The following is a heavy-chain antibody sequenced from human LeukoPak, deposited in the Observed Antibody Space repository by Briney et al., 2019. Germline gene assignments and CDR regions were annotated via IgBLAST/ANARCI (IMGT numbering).Heavy chain of an antibody. CDR1: GFTFSSYW. Sequence: GGSLRLSCAASGFTFSSYWMNWVRQAPGKGLEWVANIKQDGSNQYYVDSVKGRFTISRDNAMNSLYLQVNSLRVEDTAIYYCAKKGIEAADSFDYWGQGTLVTVSS. CDR3: AKKGIEAADSFDY. V-gene: IGHV3-7*05. J-gene: IGHJ4*02. CDR2: IKQDGSNQ. D-gene: IGHD6-13*01.